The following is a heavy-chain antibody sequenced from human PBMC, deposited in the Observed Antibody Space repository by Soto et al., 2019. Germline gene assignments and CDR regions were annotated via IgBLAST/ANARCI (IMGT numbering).Heavy chain of an antibody. J-gene: IGHJ5*02. CDR2: IWYDGSYR. CDR1: GFTFDTYG. D-gene: IGHD3-10*01. V-gene: IGHV3-33*07. Sequence: PGGSRRLSCISSGFTFDTYGMFWARQAPGTGREWVAGIWYDGSYRYYIDSVKGRFTVSRDNSKNTVYLEMNNLRGEDTAVYYCARLSGSRLMGCFDPWGQASLVTVSS. CDR3: ARLSGSRLMGCFDP.